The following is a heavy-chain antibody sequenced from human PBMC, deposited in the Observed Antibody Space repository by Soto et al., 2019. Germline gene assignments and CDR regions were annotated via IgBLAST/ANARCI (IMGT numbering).Heavy chain of an antibody. CDR3: ARGMEQQLPMYWFDP. CDR2: IWYDGSNK. CDR1: GFTFSSYG. Sequence: QGQLVESGGGVVQPGRSLRLSCAASGFTFSSYGMHWVRQAPGKGLEWVAVIWYDGSNKYYADSVKGRFTISRDNSKNTLYLQMNSLRAEDTAVYYCARGMEQQLPMYWFDPWGQGTLVTVSS. V-gene: IGHV3-33*01. D-gene: IGHD6-13*01. J-gene: IGHJ5*02.